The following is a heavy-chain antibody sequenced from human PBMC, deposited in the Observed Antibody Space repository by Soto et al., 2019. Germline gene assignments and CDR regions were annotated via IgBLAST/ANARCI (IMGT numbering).Heavy chain of an antibody. CDR2: IYYSGST. Sequence: SETLSLTCTVSGGSISSYYWSWIRQPPGKGLEWIGYIYYSGSTNYNPSLKSRVTISVDTSKNQFSLKLSSVTAADTAVYYCARGVLTGYRYYYYYGMDVWGQGTTVTVSS. D-gene: IGHD3-9*01. J-gene: IGHJ6*02. CDR3: ARGVLTGYRYYYYYGMDV. V-gene: IGHV4-59*12. CDR1: GGSISSYY.